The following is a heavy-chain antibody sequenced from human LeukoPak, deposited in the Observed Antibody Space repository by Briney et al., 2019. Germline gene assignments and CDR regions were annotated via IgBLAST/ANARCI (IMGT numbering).Heavy chain of an antibody. CDR1: GFTFSSYA. Sequence: GGSLRLSCAAPGFTFSSYAMSWVRQAPGKGLEWVSAISGSGGSTYYADSVKGRFTISRDNSKNTLYLQMNSLRAGDTAVYYCARGYSSGWYNWFDPWGQGTLVTVSS. V-gene: IGHV3-23*01. D-gene: IGHD6-19*01. CDR2: ISGSGGST. CDR3: ARGYSSGWYNWFDP. J-gene: IGHJ5*02.